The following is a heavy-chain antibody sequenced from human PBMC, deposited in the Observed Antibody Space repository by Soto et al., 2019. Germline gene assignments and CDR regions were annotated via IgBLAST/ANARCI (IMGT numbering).Heavy chain of an antibody. Sequence: EVQLVETGGGLIQPGGSLRLSCAASGFTVSSNYISWVRQAPGKGLEWVSVIYSGGSTYYADSVKGRFTISRDNSKNTLYLQMNSLRAEDTAVYYCARGKSSGWYYFDYWGQGTLVTVSS. CDR3: ARGKSSGWYYFDY. CDR2: IYSGGST. J-gene: IGHJ4*02. D-gene: IGHD6-19*01. CDR1: GFTVSSNY. V-gene: IGHV3-53*02.